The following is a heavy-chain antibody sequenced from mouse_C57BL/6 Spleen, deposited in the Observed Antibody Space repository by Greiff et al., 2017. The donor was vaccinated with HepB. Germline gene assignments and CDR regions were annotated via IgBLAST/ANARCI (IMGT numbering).Heavy chain of an antibody. D-gene: IGHD1-2*01. Sequence: VQLQQPGAELVKPGASVKMSCKASGYTFTGYWITWVKQRPGQGLEWIGDIYPGSGSTNYNEKFKSKATLTVDKSSSTAYMQLSSLTSEDSAVYYCARCFGYQGYFDVWGTGTTVTVSS. CDR3: ARCFGYQGYFDV. CDR1: GYTFTGYW. CDR2: IYPGSGST. J-gene: IGHJ1*03. V-gene: IGHV1-55*01.